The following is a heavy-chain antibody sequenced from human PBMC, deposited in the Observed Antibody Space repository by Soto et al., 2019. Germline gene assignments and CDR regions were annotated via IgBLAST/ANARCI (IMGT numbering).Heavy chain of an antibody. D-gene: IGHD2-15*01. J-gene: IGHJ5*01. V-gene: IGHV3-15*01. CDR2: IKSRADGGTK. CDR1: GFTFSHAW. CDR3: ARAHEVAWFDS. Sequence: EMHLVDSGGGLVKPGGSLRLSCAASGFTFSHAWMSWVRQAPGKGLEWVGRIKSRADGGTKDYGAPVRGRFTISRDNDKNSLYLQMNNLRAEDTATYYCARAHEVAWFDSWGPGTLVTVTS.